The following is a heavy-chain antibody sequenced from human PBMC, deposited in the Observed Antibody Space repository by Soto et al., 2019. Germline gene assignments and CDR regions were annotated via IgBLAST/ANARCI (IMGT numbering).Heavy chain of an antibody. J-gene: IGHJ4*02. CDR2: IWYDGSNK. D-gene: IGHD3-3*01. Sequence: AGGSLRLSCAASGFTFSSYGMHWVRQAPGKGLEWVAVIWYDGSNKYYADSVKGRFTISRDNSKNTLYLQMNSLRAEDTAVYYYARDSRDGYDLHYFDYWGKGTLVTASS. V-gene: IGHV3-33*01. CDR3: ARDSRDGYDLHYFDY. CDR1: GFTFSSYG.